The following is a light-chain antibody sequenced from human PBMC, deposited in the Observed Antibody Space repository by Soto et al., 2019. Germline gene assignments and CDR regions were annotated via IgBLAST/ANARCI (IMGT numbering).Light chain of an antibody. Sequence: QSVLTQPPSVSGAPGQRVTISCTGSSSNIGAGYGVHWYQQLPGTAPKLLIYDNNNRPSGVPDRFSGSKSGTSASLAITGLQAEDEADYYCQSGWVFGGGTQLTVL. CDR1: SSNIGAGYG. V-gene: IGLV1-40*01. CDR2: DNN. CDR3: QSGWV. J-gene: IGLJ3*02.